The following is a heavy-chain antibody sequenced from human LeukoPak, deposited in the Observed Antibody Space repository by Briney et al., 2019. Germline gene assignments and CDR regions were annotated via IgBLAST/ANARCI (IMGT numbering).Heavy chain of an antibody. CDR1: GFTVSSNY. Sequence: PGGSLRLSCAASGFTVSSNYMSWVRQAPGKGLEWVSVIYSGGSTYYADSVKGRFTISRDNSKNTLYLQMNSLRAEDTAVYYCAREQYCGGDCYSPSYFDYWGQGTLVTVSS. V-gene: IGHV3-53*01. CDR2: IYSGGST. D-gene: IGHD2-21*02. CDR3: AREQYCGGDCYSPSYFDY. J-gene: IGHJ4*02.